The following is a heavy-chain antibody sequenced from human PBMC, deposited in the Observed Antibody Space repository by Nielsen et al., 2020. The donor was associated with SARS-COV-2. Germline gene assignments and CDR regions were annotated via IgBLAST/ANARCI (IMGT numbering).Heavy chain of an antibody. CDR3: ARGLSGYYFGFDY. D-gene: IGHD3-22*01. CDR2: IYPGDSDT. CDR1: YW. Sequence: YWSWIRQHPGKGLEWMGIIYPGDSDTRYSPSFQGQVTISADKSISTAYLQWSSLKASDTAMYYCARGLSGYYFGFDYWGQGTLVTVSS. J-gene: IGHJ4*02. V-gene: IGHV5-51*01.